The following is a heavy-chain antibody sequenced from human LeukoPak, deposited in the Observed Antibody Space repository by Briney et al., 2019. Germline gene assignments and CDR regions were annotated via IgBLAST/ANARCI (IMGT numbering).Heavy chain of an antibody. CDR2: IRSKANSYAT. D-gene: IGHD5-12*01. Sequence: GGSLRLSCAASGFTFSGSAMHWVRQASGKGLEWVGRIRSKANSYATAYAASVKGRFTISRDDSKNTAYLQMNSLKTEDTAVYYCTRRGSGYDSGQIDYWGQGTLVTVSS. CDR3: TRRGSGYDSGQIDY. CDR1: GFTFSGSA. V-gene: IGHV3-73*01. J-gene: IGHJ4*02.